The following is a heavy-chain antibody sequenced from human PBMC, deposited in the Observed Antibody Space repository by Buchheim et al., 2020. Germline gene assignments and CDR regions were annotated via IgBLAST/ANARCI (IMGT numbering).Heavy chain of an antibody. D-gene: IGHD6-19*01. CDR1: GGSIRSNY. J-gene: IGHJ4*02. CDR3: ARIVSAPLTVSGGFDH. V-gene: IGHV4-59*08. Sequence: QVQLQESGPGLVKPSEPLSLTCSVSGGSIRSNYWSWIRQPPGKGLEWIGYIYYSGSTNYNLSLKSRVTISVDTSKNQFSLQLRSVTAADTAVYYCARIVSAPLTVSGGFDHWGQG. CDR2: IYYSGST.